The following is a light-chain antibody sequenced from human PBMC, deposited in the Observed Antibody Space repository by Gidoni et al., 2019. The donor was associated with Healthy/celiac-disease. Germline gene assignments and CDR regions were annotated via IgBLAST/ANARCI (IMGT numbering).Light chain of an antibody. CDR3: QQYNNWPPTT. V-gene: IGKV3-15*01. Sequence: DIVMTPSPATLSVSPGERATLSCRASQSVSSNLAWYQQKPGQAPRLLIYGASTRATGIPARFSGSGSGTEFTLTISSLQSEDFAVYYCQQYNNWPPTTFGQXTKLEIK. J-gene: IGKJ2*01. CDR2: GAS. CDR1: QSVSSN.